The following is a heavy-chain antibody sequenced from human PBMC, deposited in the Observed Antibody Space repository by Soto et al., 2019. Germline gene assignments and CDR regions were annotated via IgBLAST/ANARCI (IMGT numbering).Heavy chain of an antibody. CDR1: GGSFSGYY. CDR3: ARGKKYSYGYFDY. CDR2: INHSGST. D-gene: IGHD5-18*01. J-gene: IGHJ4*02. V-gene: IGHV4-34*01. Sequence: SETLSLTCAVYGGSFSGYYWSWIRQPPGKGLEWIGEINHSGSTNYNPSLKSRVTISVDTSKNQLSLKLSSVTAADTAVYYCARGKKYSYGYFDYWGQGTLVTVSS.